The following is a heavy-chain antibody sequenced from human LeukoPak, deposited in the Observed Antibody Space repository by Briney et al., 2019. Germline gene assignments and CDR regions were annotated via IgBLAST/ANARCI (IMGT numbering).Heavy chain of an antibody. CDR1: GFTFSSYW. V-gene: IGHV3-7*01. CDR3: ARDSGEIYYGSGSYYNY. Sequence: GGSLRLSCAASGFTFSSYWMSWVRQAPGKGLEWVANIKQDGSEKYYVDSVKGRFTISRDNAKNSLYLQMNSLRAEDTAMYYCARDSGEIYYGSGSYYNYWGQGTLVTVSS. CDR2: IKQDGSEK. D-gene: IGHD3-10*01. J-gene: IGHJ4*02.